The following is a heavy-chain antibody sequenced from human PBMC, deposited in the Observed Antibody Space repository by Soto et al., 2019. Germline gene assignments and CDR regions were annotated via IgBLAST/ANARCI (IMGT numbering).Heavy chain of an antibody. J-gene: IGHJ4*02. CDR3: ARGGRIAAAGRFDY. CDR1: GGSFSGYY. D-gene: IGHD6-13*01. CDR2: INHSGST. V-gene: IGHV4-34*01. Sequence: QVQLQQWGAGLLKPSETLSLTCAVYGGSFSGYYWSWIRQPPGKGLEWIGEINHSGSTNYNPSLKSRVTISVDTSKSQFSLKLSSVTAADTAVYYCARGGRIAAAGRFDYWGQGTLVTVSS.